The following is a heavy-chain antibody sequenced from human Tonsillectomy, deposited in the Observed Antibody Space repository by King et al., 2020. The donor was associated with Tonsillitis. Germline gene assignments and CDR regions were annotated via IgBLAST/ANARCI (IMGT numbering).Heavy chain of an antibody. CDR3: AKDLDGYNPFDY. Sequence: VQLVESGGGVVQPGGSLRLSCAASGFTFSSYGMHWVRQAPGKGLEWVAVISYDGSNKYYADSVKGRFTISRDNSKNTLYLQMNSLRAEDTAVYYCAKDLDGYNPFDYWGQGTLVTVSS. J-gene: IGHJ4*02. CDR1: GFTFSSYG. CDR2: ISYDGSNK. D-gene: IGHD5-24*01. V-gene: IGHV3-30*18.